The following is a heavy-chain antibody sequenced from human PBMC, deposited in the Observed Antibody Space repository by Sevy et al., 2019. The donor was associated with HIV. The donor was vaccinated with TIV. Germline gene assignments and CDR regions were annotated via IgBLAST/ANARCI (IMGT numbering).Heavy chain of an antibody. D-gene: IGHD3-3*01. CDR3: ARDALGYDFWSGYYHDAFDI. CDR2: ISSSGSTQ. CDR1: GFTFSDYY. V-gene: IGHV3-11*01. J-gene: IGHJ3*02. Sequence: GGSLRLSCAASGFTFSDYYMSWIRQAPGKGLEWVSYISSSGSTQYYADSVKGRFTISRNNAKNSLYLQMNSLRAEDTAVYYCARDALGYDFWSGYYHDAFDIWGQGTMVTVSS.